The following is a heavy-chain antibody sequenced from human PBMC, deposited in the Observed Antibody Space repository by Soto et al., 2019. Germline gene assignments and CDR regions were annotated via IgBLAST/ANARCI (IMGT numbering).Heavy chain of an antibody. V-gene: IGHV3-30*18. CDR1: GFTFSSYG. J-gene: IGHJ6*02. D-gene: IGHD3-3*01. CDR2: ISYDGSNK. Sequence: GGSLRLSCAASGFTFSSYGMHWVRQAPGKGLEWVAVISYDGSNKYYADSVKGRFTISRDNSKNTLYLQMNSLRAEDTAVYYCAKEKKGAPRTNVLRFLEWSSQLYYYYYYGMDVWGQGTTVTVSS. CDR3: AKEKKGAPRTNVLRFLEWSSQLYYYYYYGMDV.